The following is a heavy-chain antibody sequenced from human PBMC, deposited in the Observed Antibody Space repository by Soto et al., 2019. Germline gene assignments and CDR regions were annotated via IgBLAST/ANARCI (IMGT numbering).Heavy chain of an antibody. J-gene: IGHJ3*02. V-gene: IGHV1-69*13. CDR1: GGTFSSYA. Sequence: SVKVSCKASGGTFSSYAISWVRQAPGQGLEWMGGIIPIFGTANYAQKFQGRVTITADESTSTAYMELSSLRAEDTAVYYCAKDRVLLWFGESHVNDAFDIWGQGTMVTVSS. CDR2: IIPIFGTA. D-gene: IGHD3-10*01. CDR3: AKDRVLLWFGESHVNDAFDI.